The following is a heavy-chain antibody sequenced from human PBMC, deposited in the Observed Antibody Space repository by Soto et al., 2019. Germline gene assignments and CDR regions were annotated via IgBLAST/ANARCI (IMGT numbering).Heavy chain of an antibody. Sequence: SETLSLTCTVSGGSISSSSYYWGWIRQPPGKGLEWIGSIYYSGSTYYNPSLKSRVTISVDTSKNQFSLKLSSVTAADTAVYYCARRVESSGWYDYYYGMDVWGQGTTVTVSS. J-gene: IGHJ6*02. CDR3: ARRVESSGWYDYYYGMDV. CDR2: IYYSGST. CDR1: GGSISSSSYY. V-gene: IGHV4-39*01. D-gene: IGHD6-19*01.